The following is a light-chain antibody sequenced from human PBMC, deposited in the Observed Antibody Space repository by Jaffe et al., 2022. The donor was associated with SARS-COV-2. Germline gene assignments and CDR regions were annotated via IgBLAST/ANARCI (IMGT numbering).Light chain of an antibody. Sequence: SYELTQPPSVSVSPGQTASISCSGDKLGNKYASWYQQRPGQSPVLVIYQDSKRPSGIPERFSGSSSGNTATLTISGTQAMDEADYFCQAWGSSTAVFGTGTKVTVL. V-gene: IGLV3-1*01. CDR1: KLGNKY. J-gene: IGLJ1*01. CDR2: QDS. CDR3: QAWGSSTAV.